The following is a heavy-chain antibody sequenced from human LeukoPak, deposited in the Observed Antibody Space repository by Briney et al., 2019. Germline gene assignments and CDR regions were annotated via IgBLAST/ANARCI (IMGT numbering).Heavy chain of an antibody. CDR2: ISYDGSNK. CDR3: AREDVSMIVYGYYYGMDV. V-gene: IGHV3-30*03. J-gene: IGHJ6*02. D-gene: IGHD3-22*01. Sequence: GGSLRLSCAASGFTFSSYGMHWVREAPGKGLEWVAVISYDGSNKYYADSVKGRFTISRDNSKNTLYLQMNSLRAEDTAVYYCAREDVSMIVYGYYYGMDVWGQGTTVTVSS. CDR1: GFTFSSYG.